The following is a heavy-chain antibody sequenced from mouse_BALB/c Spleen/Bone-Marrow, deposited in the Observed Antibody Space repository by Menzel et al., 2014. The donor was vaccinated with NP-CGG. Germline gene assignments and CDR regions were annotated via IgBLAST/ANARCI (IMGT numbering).Heavy chain of an antibody. CDR3: ARLGYYGYFDY. CDR2: INPDSSTI. CDR1: GFDFSRYW. J-gene: IGHJ2*01. D-gene: IGHD2-3*01. Sequence: EVQRVESGGGLVQPGGSLKLPCAASGFDFSRYWMSWVRQAPGKGLEWIGEINPDSSTINYTPSLKDKFIISRDNAKNTLYLQMSKVRSEDTALYYCARLGYYGYFDYWGQGTTLTVSS. V-gene: IGHV4-1*02.